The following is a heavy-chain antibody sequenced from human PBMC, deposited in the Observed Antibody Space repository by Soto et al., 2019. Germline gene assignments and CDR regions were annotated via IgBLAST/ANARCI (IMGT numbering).Heavy chain of an antibody. D-gene: IGHD6-6*01. Sequence: RGSLRLSCPASGFTFRSYAMNWVRQAPGKGGERVSAISGSGGSTYYAAAVKGRFTISRDNSKNTLYLQMNSLRAEDTAVYYCAKDLRKYSSSPGRIDYWGQGTLVTVSS. CDR3: AKDLRKYSSSPGRIDY. V-gene: IGHV3-23*01. J-gene: IGHJ4*02. CDR1: GFTFRSYA. CDR2: ISGSGGST.